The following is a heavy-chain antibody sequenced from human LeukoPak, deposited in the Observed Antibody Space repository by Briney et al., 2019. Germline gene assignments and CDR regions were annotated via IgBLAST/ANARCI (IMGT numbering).Heavy chain of an antibody. Sequence: SETLSLTCAVYGGSFSGYYWSWIRQPPGKGLEWIGEINHSGSTNYNPSLKSRVTISVDTSKNQFSLKLSSVTAADTAVYYCARALTMAKYYYYYYMDVWGKGTTVTVSS. J-gene: IGHJ6*03. V-gene: IGHV4-34*01. CDR2: INHSGST. CDR3: ARALTMAKYYYYYYMDV. CDR1: GGSFSGYY. D-gene: IGHD4/OR15-4a*01.